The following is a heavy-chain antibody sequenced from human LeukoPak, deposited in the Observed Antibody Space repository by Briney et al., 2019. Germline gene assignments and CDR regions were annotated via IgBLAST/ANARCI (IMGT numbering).Heavy chain of an antibody. Sequence: GSLRLSCVASGFTFDDHGMSWVRQPPGKGLEWVSGINWNGGSTGYADSVKGRFTISRDNAKNSLNLQRNSLRAEDTALFYCARGTGIAVAASGYWGQGTLVTVSS. J-gene: IGHJ4*02. CDR3: ARGTGIAVAASGY. CDR1: GFTFDDHG. V-gene: IGHV3-20*04. D-gene: IGHD6-19*01. CDR2: INWNGGST.